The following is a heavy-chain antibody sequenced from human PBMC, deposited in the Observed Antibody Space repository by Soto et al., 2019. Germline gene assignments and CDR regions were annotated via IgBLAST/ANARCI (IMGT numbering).Heavy chain of an antibody. Sequence: QVQLVQYGAEVKKPGASVKVSCKTSGYTFTSYDINWVRQAAGQGLEWMGWMNPNNGNTGYAQKFQGRVTMTRNTSESTAYMELNSLRSEDTAVYYCARGLKMTTVTHYYYYYMDLWGKGTTVTVSS. CDR1: GYTFTSYD. CDR3: ARGLKMTTVTHYYYYYMDL. V-gene: IGHV1-8*01. CDR2: MNPNNGNT. J-gene: IGHJ6*03. D-gene: IGHD4-4*01.